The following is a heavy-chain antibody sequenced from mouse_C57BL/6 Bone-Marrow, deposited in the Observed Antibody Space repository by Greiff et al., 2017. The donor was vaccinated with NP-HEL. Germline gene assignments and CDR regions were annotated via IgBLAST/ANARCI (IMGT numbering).Heavy chain of an antibody. Sequence: DVQLQESGPELVKPGASVKISCKASGYSFTGYYMNWVKQSPEKSLEWIGEINPSTGGTTYNQKFKAKATLTVDKSSSTAYMQLKSLTSEDSAVYYCASHTVVVFYWYFDVWGTGTTVTVSS. CDR2: INPSTGGT. V-gene: IGHV1-42*01. J-gene: IGHJ1*03. CDR1: GYSFTGYY. D-gene: IGHD1-1*01. CDR3: ASHTVVVFYWYFDV.